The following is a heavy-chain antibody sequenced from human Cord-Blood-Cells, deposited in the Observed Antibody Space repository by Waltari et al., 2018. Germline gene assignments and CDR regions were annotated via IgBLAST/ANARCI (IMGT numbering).Heavy chain of an antibody. CDR1: GGSFSGYY. V-gene: IGHV4-34*01. Sequence: VQLQQWGAGLLKPSETLSLTCAVYGGSFSGYYWSWIRQPPGKGLEWIGEINHSGSTNYNPSLKSRVTISVDTSKNQFSLKLISVTAADTAVYYCARTVYSGSSFDYWGQGTLVTVSS. CDR2: INHSGST. D-gene: IGHD1-26*01. CDR3: ARTVYSGSSFDY. J-gene: IGHJ4*02.